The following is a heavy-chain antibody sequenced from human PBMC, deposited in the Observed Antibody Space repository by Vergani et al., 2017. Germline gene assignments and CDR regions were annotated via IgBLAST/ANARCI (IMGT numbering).Heavy chain of an antibody. D-gene: IGHD6-19*01. CDR1: GFSLSTSGVG. Sequence: QITLKESGPTLVKPTQTLTLTCTFSGFSLSTSGVGVGWIRQPPGKALEWLALIYWDDDKRYSPSLKSRLTITKDTSKNQVVRTMTNMDPVDTATYYCAHRRVAVAGYYFDYWGQGTLVTVSS. CDR3: AHRRVAVAGYYFDY. CDR2: IYWDDDK. J-gene: IGHJ4*02. V-gene: IGHV2-5*02.